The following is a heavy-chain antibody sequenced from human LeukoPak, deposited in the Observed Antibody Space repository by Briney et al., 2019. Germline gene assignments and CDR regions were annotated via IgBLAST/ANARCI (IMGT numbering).Heavy chain of an antibody. J-gene: IGHJ4*02. Sequence: SETLSLTCSVSGYSISSGYYWGWIRQPPGQGLQWIGSIYYSGSTYYNPSLKSRVTIAVDTSKNQFSLKLSSVTAADTAVYYCARGDTVTYYFDYWGQGTLVTVSS. CDR3: ARGDTVTYYFDY. CDR1: GYSISSGYY. V-gene: IGHV4-38-2*02. CDR2: IYYSGST. D-gene: IGHD4-17*01.